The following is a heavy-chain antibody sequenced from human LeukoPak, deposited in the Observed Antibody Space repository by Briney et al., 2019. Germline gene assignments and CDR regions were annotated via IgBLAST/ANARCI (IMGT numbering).Heavy chain of an antibody. CDR1: GGSISSYY. D-gene: IGHD5-18*01. Sequence: SETLSLTCTVSGGSISSYYWSWIRQPPGKGREWIGYIHYSGSTHYNPSLKSRVTISVDTSKNQVSLKLRSVTAADTAVYFCARSPTKRVTDDYWGQGPLVTVSS. CDR2: IHYSGST. J-gene: IGHJ4*02. V-gene: IGHV4-59*01. CDR3: ARSPTKRVTDDY.